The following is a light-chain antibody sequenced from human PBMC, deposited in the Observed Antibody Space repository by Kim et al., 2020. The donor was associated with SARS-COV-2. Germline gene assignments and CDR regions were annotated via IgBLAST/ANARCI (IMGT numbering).Light chain of an antibody. CDR1: SLRSSY. CDR3: NSRDSSGNHLGV. CDR2: GKN. V-gene: IGLV3-19*01. J-gene: IGLJ2*01. Sequence: GQTVRITCQGDSLRSSYASWYQQKPGQAPVLVIYGKNNRPSGIPDRFSGSSSGNTASLTITGAQAEDEADYYCNSRDSSGNHLGVFGGGTQLTVL.